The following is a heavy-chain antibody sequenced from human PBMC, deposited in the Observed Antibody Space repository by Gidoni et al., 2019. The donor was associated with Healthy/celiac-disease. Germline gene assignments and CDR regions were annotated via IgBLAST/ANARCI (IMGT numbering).Heavy chain of an antibody. J-gene: IGHJ3*02. CDR3: ARRSPFDI. Sequence: GSGCSCICYGMHWVRQAPGKVLEWVAVIWYDGSNKYYADSVKGRFTISMDNPKNTLSLQMNSLRAEDTAVYYCARRSPFDIWGQGTMVTVSS. V-gene: IGHV3-33*01. CDR1: GCSCICYG. CDR2: IWYDGSNK.